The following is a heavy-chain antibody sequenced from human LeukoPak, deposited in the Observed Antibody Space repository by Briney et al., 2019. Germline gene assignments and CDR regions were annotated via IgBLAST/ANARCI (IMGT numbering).Heavy chain of an antibody. CDR1: GGSISSSSYY. Sequence: SETLSLTCTVSGGSISSSSYYWAWIRQPPGKGLEWIGSIYYTGSTYYNPSLKSRVTISVDTSKNQFSLKLSSVTAADTAVYYCARAYDYVWGSYRSDAFDIWGQGTMVTVSS. V-gene: IGHV4-39*01. J-gene: IGHJ3*02. CDR2: IYYTGST. CDR3: ARAYDYVWGSYRSDAFDI. D-gene: IGHD3-16*02.